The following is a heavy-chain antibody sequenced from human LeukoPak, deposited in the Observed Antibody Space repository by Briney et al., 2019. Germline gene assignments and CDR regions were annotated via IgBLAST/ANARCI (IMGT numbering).Heavy chain of an antibody. J-gene: IGHJ3*02. CDR3: ARGGRWELPRPYAFDI. CDR2: ISTYNGHT. Sequence: ASVKVSCKAFGYTFTGYWMHWVRQAPGQGPEWMGWISTYNGHTNYAQKLQDRVTITTDTSTSTAYMELGRLRSDDTAVYYCARGGRWELPRPYAFDIWGQGTLVTVSS. D-gene: IGHD1-26*01. V-gene: IGHV1-18*04. CDR1: GYTFTGYW.